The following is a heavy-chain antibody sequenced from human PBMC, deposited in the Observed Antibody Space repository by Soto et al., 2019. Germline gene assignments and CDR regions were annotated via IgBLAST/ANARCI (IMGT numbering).Heavy chain of an antibody. V-gene: IGHV1-18*01. D-gene: IGHD2-8*01. J-gene: IGHJ6*02. Sequence: QGQLVQSGPEVKKPGASVKVSCKASGYTFSRYGISWVRQAPGQGLEWMGWISGYNGDTIYAQKVQGRVTMTIDTSKYTAYMELRSLTSDDTAIYYCAKNGQPPYYYYGKDVWGQGTTVTVSS. CDR1: GYTFSRYG. CDR2: ISGYNGDT. CDR3: AKNGQPPYYYYGKDV.